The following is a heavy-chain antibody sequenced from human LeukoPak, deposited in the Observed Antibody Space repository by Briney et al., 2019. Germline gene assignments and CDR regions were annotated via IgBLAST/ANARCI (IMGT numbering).Heavy chain of an antibody. CDR1: GFTFVSYE. CDR2: ISTSGSTI. J-gene: IGHJ4*02. CDR3: ARDGPGYSLDY. V-gene: IGHV3-48*03. D-gene: IGHD5-18*01. Sequence: GGSLRLSCAASGFTFVSYEIHWVRQAPGKGLEWLSCISTSGSTIYYAGYVKGRFTISRDNARNSVYLQMNSLRAEDTAVYYCARDGPGYSLDYWGQGTLVTVSS.